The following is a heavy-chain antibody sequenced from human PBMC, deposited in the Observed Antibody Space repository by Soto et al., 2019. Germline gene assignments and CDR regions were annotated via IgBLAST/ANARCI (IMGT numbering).Heavy chain of an antibody. CDR3: ARGPLEQWLVLRPGVDY. J-gene: IGHJ4*02. D-gene: IGHD6-19*01. CDR2: ISYDGSTK. CDR1: GFTFSSYA. Sequence: QVPLVESGGGVVPPGRSLRLSCAASGFTFSSYAMHWVRQAPGKGLEGVAVISYDGSTKYNADAVKGRFTITRDNSKNRLYLRMNSLRAEDTAVYYCARGPLEQWLVLRPGVDYWVQGTLVTVSS. V-gene: IGHV3-30-3*01.